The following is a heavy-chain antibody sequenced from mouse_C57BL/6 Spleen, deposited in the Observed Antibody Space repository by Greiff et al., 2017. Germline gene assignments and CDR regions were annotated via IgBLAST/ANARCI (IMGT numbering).Heavy chain of an antibody. D-gene: IGHD1-1*01. V-gene: IGHV1-12*01. CDR3: AGGYYGSSLYAMDY. J-gene: IGHJ4*01. CDR2: IYPGNGDT. CDR1: GYTFTSYN. Sequence: LQQSGAELVRPGASVKMSCKASGYTFTSYNMHWVKQTPRQGLAWIGAIYPGNGDTSYNQKFKGKATLTVDKSSSTAYMQLSSLTSEDSAVYFCAGGYYGSSLYAMDYWGQGTSVTVSS.